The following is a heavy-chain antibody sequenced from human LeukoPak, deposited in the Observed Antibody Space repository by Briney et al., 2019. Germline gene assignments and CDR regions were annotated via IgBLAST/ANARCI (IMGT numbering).Heavy chain of an antibody. CDR2: ISSSSSYI. Sequence: PGGSLRLSCAASGFTFSSYSMNWVRQAPGKGLEWVSSISSSSSYIYYADLVKGRFTISRDNAKNSLYLQMNSLRAEDTAVYYCARCRSSTNWFDPWGQGTLVTVSS. V-gene: IGHV3-21*01. J-gene: IGHJ5*02. D-gene: IGHD6-19*01. CDR1: GFTFSSYS. CDR3: ARCRSSTNWFDP.